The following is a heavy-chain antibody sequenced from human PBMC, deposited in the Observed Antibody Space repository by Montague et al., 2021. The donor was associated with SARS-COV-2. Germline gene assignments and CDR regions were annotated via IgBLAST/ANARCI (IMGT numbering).Heavy chain of an antibody. J-gene: IGHJ5*02. V-gene: IGHV4-59*08. Sequence: SETLSLTCTVSGGSISSYYWSWIRQPPGKGLEWIGYIYYSGNTNYNPSLKSRVTISVDTSKNQFSLKLSPVTAADTAVYYCARQEPIVVVVAAARGWFDPWGQGTLVTVSS. CDR1: GGSISSYY. CDR3: ARQEPIVVVVAAARGWFDP. D-gene: IGHD2-15*01. CDR2: IYYSGNT.